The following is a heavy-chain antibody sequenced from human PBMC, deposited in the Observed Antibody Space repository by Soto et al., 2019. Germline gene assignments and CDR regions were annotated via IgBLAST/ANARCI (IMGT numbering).Heavy chain of an antibody. V-gene: IGHV3-21*01. Sequence: GGSLRLSCAASGFTFSSYSMNWVRQAPGKGLEWVSSISSSSSYIYYADSVKGRFTISRDNAKNSLYLQMNSLRAEDTAVYYCARDSDFWSGYPMDVWGKGTTVTVSS. CDR3: ARDSDFWSGYPMDV. D-gene: IGHD3-3*01. CDR2: ISSSSSYI. J-gene: IGHJ6*03. CDR1: GFTFSSYS.